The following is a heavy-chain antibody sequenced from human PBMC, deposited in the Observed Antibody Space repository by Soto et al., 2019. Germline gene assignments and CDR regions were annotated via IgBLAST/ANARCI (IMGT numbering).Heavy chain of an antibody. Sequence: EVQLVESGGGLVQPGGFLRLSCAASGFTFSNYAMHWVRQAPGKGLEYVSAISPDGVSTYYANSVKGRFTISRDNSKRTVYLQRGSLRAEDLAVYYCARGHAWAHFDSWGQGPLVTFSS. D-gene: IGHD1-26*01. CDR1: GFTFSNYA. CDR3: ARGHAWAHFDS. CDR2: ISPDGVST. V-gene: IGHV3-64*01. J-gene: IGHJ4*02.